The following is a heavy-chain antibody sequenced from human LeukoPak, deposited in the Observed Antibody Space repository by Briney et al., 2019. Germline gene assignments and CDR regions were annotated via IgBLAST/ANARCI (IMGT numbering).Heavy chain of an antibody. V-gene: IGHV7-4-1*02. D-gene: IGHD6-13*01. CDR1: GYTFTSYA. J-gene: IGHJ6*02. CDR3: ARLHSSSSSYYYYGMDV. Sequence: ASVKVSCKASGYTFTSYAMNWVRQAPGQGLEWMRWINTNTGNPTYAQGFTGRFVFSLDTSVSTAYLQISSLKAEDTAVYYCARLHSSSSSYYYYGMDVWGQGTTVTVSS. CDR2: INTNTGNP.